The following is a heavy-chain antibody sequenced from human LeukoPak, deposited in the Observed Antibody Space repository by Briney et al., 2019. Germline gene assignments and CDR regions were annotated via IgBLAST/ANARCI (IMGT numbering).Heavy chain of an antibody. CDR3: ARAPPSYVPATAFENFDY. Sequence: SETLSLTCTVSGGSISSGGYYWSWIRQPPGKGLEWIGYIYHSGSTYYNPSLKSRVTISVDRSKNQFSLKLSSVTAADTAVYYCARAPPSYVPATAFENFDYWGQGTLVTVSS. D-gene: IGHD3-10*02. CDR1: GGSISSGGYY. V-gene: IGHV4-30-2*01. CDR2: IYHSGST. J-gene: IGHJ4*02.